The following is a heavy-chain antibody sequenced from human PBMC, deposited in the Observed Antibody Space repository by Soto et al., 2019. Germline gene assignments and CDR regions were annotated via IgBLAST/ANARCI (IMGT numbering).Heavy chain of an antibody. D-gene: IGHD2-15*01. V-gene: IGHV3-33*01. J-gene: IGHJ5*02. Sequence: GGSLRLSCAASGFTFSSYGMHWVRQAPGKVLEWVAVIWYDGSNKYYADSVKGRFTISRDNSKNTLYLQMNSLRAEDTAVCYCAREDVVVVAATRGFDPWGQGTLVTVSS. CDR3: AREDVVVVAATRGFDP. CDR2: IWYDGSNK. CDR1: GFTFSSYG.